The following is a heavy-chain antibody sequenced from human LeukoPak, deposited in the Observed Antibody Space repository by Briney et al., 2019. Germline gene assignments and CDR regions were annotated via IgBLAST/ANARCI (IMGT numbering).Heavy chain of an antibody. CDR2: IKQDGSEK. CDR3: ARAVAKISFGY. D-gene: IGHD5-12*01. V-gene: IGHV3-7*01. J-gene: IGHJ4*02. CDR1: GFTFSSYW. Sequence: GGSLRLSCAASGFTFSSYWMSWVRQAPGKGLEWVANIKQDGSEKYYVDSVKGRFTISRDNAKNSLYLQMNSLRAEDTAVYYSARAVAKISFGYWGQGTLVTVSS.